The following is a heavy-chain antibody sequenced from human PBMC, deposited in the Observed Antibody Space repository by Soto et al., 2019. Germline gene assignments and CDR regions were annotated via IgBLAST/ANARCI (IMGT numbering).Heavy chain of an antibody. Sequence: GGSLRLSCAASGFTFSSYAMSWVRQAPGKGLEWVSAISGSGGSTYYADSVKGRFTISRDNSKNTLYLQMNSLRAEDTAVYYCAKCPHVAVAGSNFVYWGQGTLVTVSS. D-gene: IGHD6-19*01. CDR1: GFTFSSYA. CDR2: ISGSGGST. J-gene: IGHJ4*02. V-gene: IGHV3-23*01. CDR3: AKCPHVAVAGSNFVY.